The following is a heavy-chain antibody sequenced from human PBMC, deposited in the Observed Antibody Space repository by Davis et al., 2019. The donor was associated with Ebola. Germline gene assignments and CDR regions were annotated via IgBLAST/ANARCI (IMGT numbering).Heavy chain of an antibody. Sequence: SETLSLTCTVSGGAISNYYLSWIRQSPGKTLEWIGYIHHSGSTKYNPSLKSRVTISVDTSKNQISLSLTSVTAADSAVYYCARDKPVVITTVEAFDLWGQGTMVTVSS. CDR3: ARDKPVVITTVEAFDL. V-gene: IGHV4-59*01. J-gene: IGHJ3*01. D-gene: IGHD3-22*01. CDR1: GGAISNYY. CDR2: IHHSGST.